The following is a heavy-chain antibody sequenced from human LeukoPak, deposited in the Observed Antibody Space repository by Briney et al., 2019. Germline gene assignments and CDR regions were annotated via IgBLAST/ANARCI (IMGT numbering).Heavy chain of an antibody. D-gene: IGHD2-2*01. J-gene: IGHJ4*02. V-gene: IGHV1-2*02. CDR3: ARAGDYCSSTSCHSPLDY. CDR2: INPNSGGT. Sequence: ASVKVSCKASGYTFTGYYMHWVRQAPGQGLEWMGWINPNSGGTNYAQKFQGRVTMTRDTSSSTAYMELSRLRSDDTAVYYCARAGDYCSSTSCHSPLDYGGQGTLVTVSS. CDR1: GYTFTGYY.